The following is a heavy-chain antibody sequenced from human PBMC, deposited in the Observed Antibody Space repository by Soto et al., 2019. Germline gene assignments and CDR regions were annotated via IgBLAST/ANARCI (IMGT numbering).Heavy chain of an antibody. CDR2: ISYDGSNK. V-gene: IGHV3-30*18. CDR1: GFTFSSYG. J-gene: IGHJ4*02. CDR3: AKDSFLNDLSIDY. D-gene: IGHD1-1*01. Sequence: VQLVEAGGGVVQPGRSLRLSCAASGFTFSSYGMHWVRQAPGKGLEWVAVISYDGSNKYYADSVKGRFTISRDNSKNTLYLQMNSLRAEDTAVYYCAKDSFLNDLSIDYWGQGTLVTVSS.